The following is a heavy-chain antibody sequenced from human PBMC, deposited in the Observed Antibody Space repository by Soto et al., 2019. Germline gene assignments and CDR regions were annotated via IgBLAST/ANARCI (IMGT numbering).Heavy chain of an antibody. V-gene: IGHV4-34*01. Sequence: QVQLQQWGAGLLKPSETLSLTCAVYGGSFSGYYWSWIRQPPGKGLEWIGEINHSGSTNYNPSLKSRVTISVDTSKNQFSLKLSSVTAADTAVYYCARGKGRRYPGKAAAGREGFDYWGQGTLVTVSS. CDR3: ARGKGRRYPGKAAAGREGFDY. CDR1: GGSFSGYY. CDR2: INHSGST. J-gene: IGHJ4*02. D-gene: IGHD6-13*01.